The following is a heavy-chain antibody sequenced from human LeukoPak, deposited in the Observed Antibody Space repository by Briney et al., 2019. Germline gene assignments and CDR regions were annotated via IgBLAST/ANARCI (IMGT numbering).Heavy chain of an antibody. CDR1: GFTVSSNY. CDR3: ARDGSGSGFNWLDP. Sequence: PGGSLRLSFAASGFTVSSNYMSSGRQAPGKGLEWVSAIHRDGSTYSADSGKGRLSLSRDHPNNTLYPRMNSLGAEETALYCCARDGSGSGFNWLDPWGQGTLVTVSS. J-gene: IGHJ5*02. V-gene: IGHV3-53*01. CDR2: IHRDGST. D-gene: IGHD3-10*01.